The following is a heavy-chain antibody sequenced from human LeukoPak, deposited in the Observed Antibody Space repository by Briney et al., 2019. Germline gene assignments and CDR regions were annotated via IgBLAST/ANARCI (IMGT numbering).Heavy chain of an antibody. CDR3: ARSGDSYGYSYYYYGMDV. J-gene: IGHJ6*02. CDR2: INHSGST. Sequence: SETLSLTCAVYGVSFSGYYWSWIRQPPGKGLEWIGEINHSGSTNYNPSLKSRVTISVDTSKNQFSLKLSSVTAADTAVYYCARSGDSYGYSYYYYGMDVWGQGTTVTVSS. CDR1: GVSFSGYY. V-gene: IGHV4-34*01. D-gene: IGHD5-18*01.